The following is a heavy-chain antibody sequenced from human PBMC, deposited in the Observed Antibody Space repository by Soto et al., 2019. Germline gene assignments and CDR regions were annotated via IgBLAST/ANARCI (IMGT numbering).Heavy chain of an antibody. Sequence: VSVKVAWKATRYPFTSDAMHLVRQAPGQRLEWMGWINAGNGNTKYSQKFQGRVSITRDTSASTAYMELSSLRSEDTAVYYCAREAGRLQYFDYWGQRPMVTVPS. CDR1: RYPFTSDA. V-gene: IGHV1-3*01. CDR2: INAGNGNT. J-gene: IGHJ4*02. CDR3: AREAGRLQYFDY. D-gene: IGHD6-25*01.